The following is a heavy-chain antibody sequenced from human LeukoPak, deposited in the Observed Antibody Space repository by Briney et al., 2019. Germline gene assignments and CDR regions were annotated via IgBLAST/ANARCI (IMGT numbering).Heavy chain of an antibody. CDR1: GGSFSGYY. V-gene: IGHV4-34*01. D-gene: IGHD1-26*01. CDR2: INHSGST. J-gene: IGHJ4*02. Sequence: SETLSLTCAVYGGSFSGYYWSWIRQPPGKGLEWIGEINHSGSTNYNPSLKSRVTISVDTSKNQFSLKLSSVTAADTAVYYCARKRIVGAPTAFDYWGQGTLVTVSS. CDR3: ARKRIVGAPTAFDY.